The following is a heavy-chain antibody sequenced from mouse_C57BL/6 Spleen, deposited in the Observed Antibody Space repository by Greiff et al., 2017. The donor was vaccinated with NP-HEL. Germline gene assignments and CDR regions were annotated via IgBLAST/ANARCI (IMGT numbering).Heavy chain of an antibody. J-gene: IGHJ3*01. D-gene: IGHD2-12*01. CDR3: ARGYSFAY. CDR2: INYDGSST. CDR1: GFTFSDYY. V-gene: IGHV5-16*01. Sequence: EVMLVESEGGLVQPGSSMKLSCTASGFTFSDYYMAWVRQVPEKGLEWVANINYDGSSTYYLDSLKSRFIISRDNAKNILYLQMSSLKSEDTATYYCARGYSFAYWGQGTLVTVSA.